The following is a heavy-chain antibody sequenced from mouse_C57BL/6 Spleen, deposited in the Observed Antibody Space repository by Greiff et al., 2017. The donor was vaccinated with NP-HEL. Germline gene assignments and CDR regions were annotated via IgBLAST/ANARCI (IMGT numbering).Heavy chain of an antibody. CDR2: IYPGSGST. CDR1: GYTFTSYW. Sequence: VQLQQSGAELVKPGASVKMSCKASGYTFTSYWITWVKQRPGQGLEWIGDIYPGSGSTNYNEKFKSKATLTVDTSSSTAYMQLSSLTSEDSAVYYCARKIRDYYGSSSYFDYWGQGTTLTVSS. D-gene: IGHD1-1*01. V-gene: IGHV1-55*01. CDR3: ARKIRDYYGSSSYFDY. J-gene: IGHJ2*01.